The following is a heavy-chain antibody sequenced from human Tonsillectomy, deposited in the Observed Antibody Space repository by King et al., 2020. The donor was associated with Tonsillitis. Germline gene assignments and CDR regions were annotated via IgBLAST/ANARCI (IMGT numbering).Heavy chain of an antibody. CDR1: GFSLSTSGVG. V-gene: IGHV2-5*02. D-gene: IGHD3-10*01. CDR2: IYWDDDK. CDR3: AHINLYYYGSGSYYAFDI. Sequence: ITLKESGPTLVKPTQTLTLTCTFSGFSLSTSGVGVGWIRQPPGKALEWLALIYWDDDKRYSPSLKSRLTITKDTSKNQVVLTMTNMDPVDTATYYCAHINLYYYGSGSYYAFDIWGQGTMVTVSS. J-gene: IGHJ3*02.